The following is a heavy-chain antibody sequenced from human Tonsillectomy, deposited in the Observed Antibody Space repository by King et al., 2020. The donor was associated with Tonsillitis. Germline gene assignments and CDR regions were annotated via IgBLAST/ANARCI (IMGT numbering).Heavy chain of an antibody. CDR2: IWYDGSNK. CDR1: GFTFSNHG. Sequence: VQLVESGGGVVQPGGSLRLSCEASGFTFSNHGIHWVRQAPGKGLEWVTFIWYDGSNKHYADSVKGRFTISRDNSKNTLYLQMNSLRAEDTAVYYCASFDYWGQGTLVTVSS. CDR3: ASFDY. V-gene: IGHV3-30*02. J-gene: IGHJ4*02.